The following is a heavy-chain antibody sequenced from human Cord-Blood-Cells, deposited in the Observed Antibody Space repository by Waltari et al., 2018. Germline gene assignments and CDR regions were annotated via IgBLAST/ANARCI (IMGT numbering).Heavy chain of an antibody. Sequence: QVQLQESGPGLVKPSETLSLTCAVSGYSISSGYYWGWIRQPPGKGLEWIGSIYHSGSTYYNPSLKSRVTISVDTSKNQFSLKLSSVTAADTAVYYCARVDSGYESYWYFDLWGRGTLVTVSS. D-gene: IGHD5-12*01. J-gene: IGHJ2*01. CDR2: IYHSGST. CDR3: ARVDSGYESYWYFDL. CDR1: GYSISSGYY. V-gene: IGHV4-38-2*01.